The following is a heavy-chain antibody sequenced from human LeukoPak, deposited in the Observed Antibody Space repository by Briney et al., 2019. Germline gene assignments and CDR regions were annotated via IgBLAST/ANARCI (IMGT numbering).Heavy chain of an antibody. CDR2: IRSKAYGGTT. D-gene: IGHD3-10*01. CDR3: TRRLRITMVRGATYYYYYYMDV. V-gene: IGHV3-49*04. Sequence: GGSLRLSCTASGFTFGDYAMSWVRQAPGKGLEWVGFIRSKAYGGTTEYAASVKGRFTISRDDSKSIAYLQMNSLKTEDTAVYYCTRRLRITMVRGATYYYYYYMDVWGKGTTVTISS. CDR1: GFTFGDYA. J-gene: IGHJ6*03.